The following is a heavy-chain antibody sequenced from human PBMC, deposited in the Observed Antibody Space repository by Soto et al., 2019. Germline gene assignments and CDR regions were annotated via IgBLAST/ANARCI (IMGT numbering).Heavy chain of an antibody. CDR1: GASFTEYY. Sequence: QVQLQESGPGLVKPSGTLSLTCTVSGASFTEYYWNWIRQPPGKGLEWIGHIYHNGNTDFSPSLRSRVTISVDASKNQFSLNLNSVTAADTAVYYCARGGGIYNWIHGLDQWGQGTPVTVSS. CDR2: IYHNGNT. CDR3: ARGGGIYNWIHGLDQ. V-gene: IGHV4-59*01. J-gene: IGHJ4*02. D-gene: IGHD1-20*01.